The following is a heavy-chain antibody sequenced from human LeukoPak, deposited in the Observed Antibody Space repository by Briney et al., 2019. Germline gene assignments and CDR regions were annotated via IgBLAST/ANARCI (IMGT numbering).Heavy chain of an antibody. CDR2: IPYDGRNK. CDR1: GFTFSSYA. Sequence: PGGSLRLSCAASGFTFSSYAMHWVRQAPGKGLEGVAVIPYDGRNKHYADSVKGRLNNSRDNSKHTLHLQMNTLTAEDTAVYYCARDKRISVAGTGGLDHWGQRTLVTVSS. V-gene: IGHV3-30*04. CDR3: ARDKRISVAGTGGLDH. J-gene: IGHJ4*02. D-gene: IGHD6-19*01.